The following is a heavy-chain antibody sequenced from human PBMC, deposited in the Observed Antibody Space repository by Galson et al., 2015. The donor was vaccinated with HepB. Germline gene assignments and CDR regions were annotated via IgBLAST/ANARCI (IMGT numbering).Heavy chain of an antibody. CDR2: ISAYNGNT. Sequence: SVKVSCKASGYTFTSYGISWVRQAPGQGLEWMGWISAYNGNTNYAQKLQGRVTMTTDTSTSTAYMELRSLGSDDTAVYYCARVRARGWGLLGDRLGVDPWGQGTLVTVSS. V-gene: IGHV1-18*01. CDR3: ARVRARGWGLLGDRLGVDP. D-gene: IGHD1-26*01. CDR1: GYTFTSYG. J-gene: IGHJ5*02.